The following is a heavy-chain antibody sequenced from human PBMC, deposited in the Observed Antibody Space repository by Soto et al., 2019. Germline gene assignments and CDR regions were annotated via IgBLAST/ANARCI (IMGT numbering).Heavy chain of an antibody. CDR1: GESVSSNSGA. J-gene: IGHJ3*02. V-gene: IGHV6-1*01. CDR2: TYYRSKWYN. CDR3: ARGRFNDFGI. D-gene: IGHD3-3*01. Sequence: SQTVSSTCDSCGESVSSNSGAWNWIRQSPSRGLEWLGRTYYRSKWYNDYGVTVKGRITINPDTSKNQFSLQLNSVTPDDTAVYYCARGRFNDFGIWGQGTMVTVSS.